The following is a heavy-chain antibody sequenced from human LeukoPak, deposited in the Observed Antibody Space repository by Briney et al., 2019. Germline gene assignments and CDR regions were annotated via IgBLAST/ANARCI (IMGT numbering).Heavy chain of an antibody. CDR2: ISYDGSNK. CDR3: ARATPLGWSPATEALDI. D-gene: IGHD4-23*01. Sequence: GGSLRLSCAASGFTFSSYGMHWVRQAPGKGLEWVAVISYDGSNKYYADSVKGRLAISRDNSKNTLYLQMNNLRPEDTAVYFCARATPLGWSPATEALDIWGQGTMVTVSS. V-gene: IGHV3-30*03. CDR1: GFTFSSYG. J-gene: IGHJ3*02.